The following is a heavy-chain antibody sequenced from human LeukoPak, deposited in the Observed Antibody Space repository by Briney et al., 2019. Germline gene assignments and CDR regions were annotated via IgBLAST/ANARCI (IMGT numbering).Heavy chain of an antibody. Sequence: GGSLRLSCAASGFTFSSYGMHWVRQAPGKGLEWVAVIWYDGSNKYYADSVKGRFTIYRDNSKNTLYLQMNSLRAEDTAVYYCARDRGGSLDAFDIWGQGTMVTVSS. V-gene: IGHV3-33*01. CDR1: GFTFSSYG. CDR2: IWYDGSNK. CDR3: ARDRGGSLDAFDI. D-gene: IGHD1-26*01. J-gene: IGHJ3*02.